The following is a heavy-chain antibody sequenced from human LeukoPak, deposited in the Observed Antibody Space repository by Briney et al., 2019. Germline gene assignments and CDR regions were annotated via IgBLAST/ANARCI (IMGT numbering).Heavy chain of an antibody. D-gene: IGHD3-10*01. CDR2: ISYDGNNK. CDR1: GFTFSDYA. Sequence: PGGSLRLSCAASGFTFSDYAMNWVRQAPGKGLEWVALISYDGNNKYYPDSVKGRFTISRDRSNMVYLEMNSLKPEDTAMYYCARDRAMRWFGEAFYGQVTEGFDNWGQGTLVIVSS. V-gene: IGHV3-30-3*01. CDR3: ARDRAMRWFGEAFYGQVTEGFDN. J-gene: IGHJ4*02.